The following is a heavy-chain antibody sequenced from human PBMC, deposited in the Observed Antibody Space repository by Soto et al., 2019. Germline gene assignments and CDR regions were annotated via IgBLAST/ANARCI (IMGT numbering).Heavy chain of an antibody. D-gene: IGHD5-12*01. Sequence: QVQLVESGGGVVQPGRSLRLSWAASGFTFSSYAMHWVRQAPGKGLEWVAVISYDGSNKYYADSVKGRFTISRDNSKNTLYLQMNSLRAEDTAVYYCAREAGGYRPFDPWGQGTLVTVSS. J-gene: IGHJ5*02. CDR2: ISYDGSNK. CDR3: AREAGGYRPFDP. V-gene: IGHV3-30-3*01. CDR1: GFTFSSYA.